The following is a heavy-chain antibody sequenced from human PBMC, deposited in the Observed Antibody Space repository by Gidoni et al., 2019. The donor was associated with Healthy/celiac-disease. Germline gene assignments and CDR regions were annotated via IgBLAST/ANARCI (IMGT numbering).Heavy chain of an antibody. CDR2: SSAYNGNT. CDR3: ARGRLEGQADI. CDR1: GYTFTSYD. J-gene: IGHJ3*02. Sequence: QLQLVQSAAEVKKPGASVKVSCKPSGYTFTSYDISWVRQAPGQGLEWMGGSSAYNGNTNYAQKLQGRVTMTIDTSTSTAYMELRSLRSDDTAVYYCARGRLEGQADIWGQGTMVTVSS. V-gene: IGHV1-18*01. D-gene: IGHD1-1*01.